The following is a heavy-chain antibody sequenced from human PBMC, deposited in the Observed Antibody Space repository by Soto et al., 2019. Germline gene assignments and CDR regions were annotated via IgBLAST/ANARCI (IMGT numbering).Heavy chain of an antibody. CDR2: ISAYNGNT. J-gene: IGHJ3*02. Sequence: QVQLVQSGAEVKKPGASVKVSCKASGYTFTSYGISWVRQAPGQGLEWMGWISAYNGNTNYAQKHQGRVTMTTDTPTSAAYMELRSLRSDDTAVYYCARYCSSTSCYYAFDIWGQGTMVTVSS. CDR1: GYTFTSYG. CDR3: ARYCSSTSCYYAFDI. V-gene: IGHV1-18*01. D-gene: IGHD2-2*01.